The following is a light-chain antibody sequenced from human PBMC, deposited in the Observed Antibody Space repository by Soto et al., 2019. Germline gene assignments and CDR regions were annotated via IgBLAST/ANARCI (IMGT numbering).Light chain of an antibody. CDR2: EGS. Sequence: QSVLTQPASVSGSPGQSITISCTGTSSDVGSYNLVSWYQQHPGKAPKLMIYEGSKRPSGVSNRFSGSKSGNTASLTISGLQAEDEADYYCCSYAGSSTSAYGVFGGGTQLTVL. J-gene: IGLJ3*02. CDR1: SSDVGSYNL. V-gene: IGLV2-23*01. CDR3: CSYAGSSTSAYGV.